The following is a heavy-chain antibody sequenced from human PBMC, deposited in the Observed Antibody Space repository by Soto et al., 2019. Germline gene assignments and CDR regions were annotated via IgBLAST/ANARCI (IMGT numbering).Heavy chain of an antibody. J-gene: IGHJ4*02. Sequence: SETVSLTCTVSGGSISSISYYWAWIRQPPGKGLEWIGSIYFNGNTYFNPSLKSRVTISVDTSKNQFSLNLRSVTAADTAVYYCARQAGGYSGYDLYNWGQGTLVTVSS. D-gene: IGHD5-12*01. CDR3: ARQAGGYSGYDLYN. V-gene: IGHV4-39*01. CDR2: IYFNGNT. CDR1: GGSISSISYY.